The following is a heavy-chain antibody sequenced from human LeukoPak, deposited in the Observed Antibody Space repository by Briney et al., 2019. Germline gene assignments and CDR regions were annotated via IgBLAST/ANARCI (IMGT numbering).Heavy chain of an antibody. CDR3: ARLYPAYCSGGSCYRFDY. CDR2: INHSGST. V-gene: IGHV4-34*01. Sequence: SETLSLTCDVYGGSFSGYYWNWIRQPPGKGLEWIGEINHSGSTNYNPSLKSRVTISVDTSKNKFSLKLSSVTAADTAVYYCARLYPAYCSGGSCYRFDYWGQETLVTVSS. CDR1: GGSFSGYY. J-gene: IGHJ4*02. D-gene: IGHD2-15*01.